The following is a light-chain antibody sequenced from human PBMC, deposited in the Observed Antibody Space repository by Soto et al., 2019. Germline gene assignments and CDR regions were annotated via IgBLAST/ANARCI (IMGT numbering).Light chain of an antibody. CDR1: QGISSW. J-gene: IGKJ1*01. V-gene: IGKV1-5*01. CDR2: DAS. CDR3: QQYNSYSPWT. Sequence: DIQMTQSPSTLSASVGDIVTINFRASQGISSWLAWYQQKPGKAPKLLIYDASSLESGVPSRFSGSGSGTEFTLTISSLQPDDFATYYCQQYNSYSPWTFGQGTKVDIK.